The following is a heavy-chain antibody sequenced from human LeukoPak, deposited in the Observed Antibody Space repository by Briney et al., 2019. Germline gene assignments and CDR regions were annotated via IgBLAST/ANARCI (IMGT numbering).Heavy chain of an antibody. D-gene: IGHD3-22*01. CDR2: ISSSGSTI. CDR3: ARDAPSGTMIVVVIGSYFGY. V-gene: IGHV3-48*03. CDR1: GFTFSSYE. J-gene: IGHJ4*03. Sequence: GGSLRLSCAASGFTFSSYEMNWVRQAPGKGLEWVSYISSSGSTIYHADSVKGRFTISRDNAKNSLYLQMNSLRAEDKAVYYCARDAPSGTMIVVVIGSYFGYWGQGTLVTVSS.